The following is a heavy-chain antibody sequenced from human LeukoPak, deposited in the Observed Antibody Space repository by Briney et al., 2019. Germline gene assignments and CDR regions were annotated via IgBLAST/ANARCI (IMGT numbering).Heavy chain of an antibody. J-gene: IGHJ6*03. Sequence: QAGGSLRLSCAVSGFTFSAFGMHWVRQAPGKGLEWVTFIPYDGSDKYYADSVKGRFTISRDNSKNTLYLQMNSLRAEDTAVYYCAKGRGWEASYYYYYMDVWGKGTTVTISS. D-gene: IGHD1-26*01. CDR2: IPYDGSDK. CDR1: GFTFSAFG. CDR3: AKGRGWEASYYYYYMDV. V-gene: IGHV3-30*02.